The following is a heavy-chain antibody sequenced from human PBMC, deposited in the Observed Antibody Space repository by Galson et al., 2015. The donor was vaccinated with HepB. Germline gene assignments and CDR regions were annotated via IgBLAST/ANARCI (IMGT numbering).Heavy chain of an antibody. D-gene: IGHD6-13*01. Sequence: SLRLSCAASGFTFSSYAMHWVRQAPGKGLEWVAVISYDGSNKYYADSVKGRFTISRDNSKNTLYLQMNSLRAEDTAVYYCARDWLWLAAAARQKHYDAFDIWGQGTMVTVSS. J-gene: IGHJ3*02. CDR1: GFTFSSYA. CDR2: ISYDGSNK. V-gene: IGHV3-30*04. CDR3: ARDWLWLAAAARQKHYDAFDI.